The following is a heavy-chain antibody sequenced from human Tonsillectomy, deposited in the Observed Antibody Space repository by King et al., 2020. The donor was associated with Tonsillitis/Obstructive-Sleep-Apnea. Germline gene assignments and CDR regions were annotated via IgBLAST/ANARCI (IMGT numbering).Heavy chain of an antibody. Sequence: VQLVESGGGVVQPGRSLKLSCAASGFTFSSFARHWVRQAPGKGLEWGAVISYDGRNKYYADSVKGRFTISRDNSKNTLYLQMNSLRAEDTAVYYCAREDGSGRYSDAFDIWGQGTMVTVSS. CDR2: ISYDGRNK. V-gene: IGHV3-30*04. CDR1: GFTFSSFA. D-gene: IGHD3-10*01. J-gene: IGHJ3*02. CDR3: AREDGSGRYSDAFDI.